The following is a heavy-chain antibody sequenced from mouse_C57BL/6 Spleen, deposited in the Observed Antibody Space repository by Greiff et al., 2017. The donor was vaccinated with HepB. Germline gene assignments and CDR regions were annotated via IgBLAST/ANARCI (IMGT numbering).Heavy chain of an antibody. CDR3: TRGYYGSPWFAY. CDR2: IDPETGGT. V-gene: IGHV1-15*01. J-gene: IGHJ3*01. CDR1: GYTFTDYE. Sequence: VQLQRSGAELVRPGASVTLSCKASGYTFTDYEMHWVKQTPVHGLEWIGAIDPETGGTAYNQKFKGKAILTADKSSSTAYMELRSLTSEDSAVYYCTRGYYGSPWFAYWGQGTLVTVSA. D-gene: IGHD1-1*01.